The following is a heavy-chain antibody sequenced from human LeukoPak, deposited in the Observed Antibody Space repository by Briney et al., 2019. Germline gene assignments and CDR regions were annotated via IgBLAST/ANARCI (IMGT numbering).Heavy chain of an antibody. J-gene: IGHJ5*02. CDR1: GGSFSGYY. D-gene: IGHD6-13*01. Sequence: PSETLSLTCAVYGGSFSGYYWSWIRQPPGKGLEWIGEINHSGSTNYNPSLKSRVTISVDTSKNQFSLKLSPVTAADTAVYYCAREIRVHSSSWYGPWGQGTLVTVSS. CDR3: AREIRVHSSSWYGP. CDR2: INHSGST. V-gene: IGHV4-34*01.